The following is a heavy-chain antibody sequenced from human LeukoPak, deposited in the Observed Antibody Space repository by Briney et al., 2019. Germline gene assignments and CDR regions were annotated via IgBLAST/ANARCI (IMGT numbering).Heavy chain of an antibody. J-gene: IGHJ3*02. CDR2: IYSGGST. CDR3: VTFDM. V-gene: IGHV3-53*01. Sequence: EGSLRLSCAASGFTFSSYAMSWVRQAPGKGLEWVSVIYSGGSTYYADSVKGRFTISRDNSKNTLYLQMNSLRVEDTAVYYCVTFDMWGQGTMVTVSS. CDR1: GFTFSSYA.